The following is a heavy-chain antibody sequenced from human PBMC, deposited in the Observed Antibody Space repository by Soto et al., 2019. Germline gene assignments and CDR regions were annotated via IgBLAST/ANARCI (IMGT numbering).Heavy chain of an antibody. J-gene: IGHJ4*02. V-gene: IGHV4-59*01. CDR3: ARLATRYYFDY. D-gene: IGHD1-1*01. CDR2: IYYSGST. CDR1: GGSISSYY. Sequence: SETLCLTCTVSGGSISSYYWSWIRQPPGKGLEWIGYIYYSGSTNYNPSLKSRVTISVDTSKNQFSLKMSSVTAADTAVYYCARLATRYYFDYWGQGALVTVSS.